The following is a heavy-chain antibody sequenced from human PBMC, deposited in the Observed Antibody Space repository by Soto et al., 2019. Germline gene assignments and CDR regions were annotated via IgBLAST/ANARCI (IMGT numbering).Heavy chain of an antibody. V-gene: IGHV3-23*01. D-gene: IGHD3-10*01. CDR2: ISGSGGTT. CDR3: VKDSGTYYDVPFAFDI. Sequence: PGGSLRLSCAASGFIFRTYAMSWVRQAPGKGLEWVSVISGSGGTTYYADSVRGRFTISRDNFRDTLSLQMSGLRVEDTALYFCVKDSGTYYDVPFAFDIWGQGTMVTVSS. J-gene: IGHJ3*02. CDR1: GFIFRTYA.